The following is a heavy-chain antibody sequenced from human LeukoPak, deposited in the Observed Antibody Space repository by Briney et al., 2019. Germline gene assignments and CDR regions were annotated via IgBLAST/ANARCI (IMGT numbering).Heavy chain of an antibody. D-gene: IGHD2-15*01. CDR1: GYTFTSYG. V-gene: IGHV1-18*01. CDR3: ARDGYCSGGSCYSYNWFAP. J-gene: IGHJ5*02. CDR2: ISAYNGNT. Sequence: ASVKVSCKASGYTFTSYGISWVRQAPGQGLEWMGWISAYNGNTNYAQKLQGRVTMTTDTSTSTGYMEPRSLRSGETAMYYCARDGYCSGGSCYSYNWFAPWSEG.